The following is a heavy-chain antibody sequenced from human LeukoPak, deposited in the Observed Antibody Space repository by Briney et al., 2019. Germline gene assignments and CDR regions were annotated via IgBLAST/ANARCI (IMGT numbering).Heavy chain of an antibody. J-gene: IGHJ3*02. CDR2: ISWNSGSI. Sequence: PGGSLRLSCAASGFTFDDYAMHWVRQAPGKGLEWVSGISWNSGSIGYADSVKGRFTISRDNAKNSLYLQMNSLRAEDTALYYCAKDKGTAVAGNLGAFDIWGQGTMVTVSS. CDR3: AKDKGTAVAGNLGAFDI. D-gene: IGHD6-19*01. V-gene: IGHV3-9*01. CDR1: GFTFDDYA.